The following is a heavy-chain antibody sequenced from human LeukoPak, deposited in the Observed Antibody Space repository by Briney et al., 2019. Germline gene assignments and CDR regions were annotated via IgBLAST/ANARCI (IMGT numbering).Heavy chain of an antibody. D-gene: IGHD1-26*01. V-gene: IGHV1-18*01. Sequence: ASVKVPCKASGYTFTSYGISWVRQAPGQGLEWMGWISTYNGNTNYAQNLQGRVTVTTDTSTSTAYMELSRLRSDDTAVYYCAPSGTYRSTDYYFDYWGQGTLVTVSS. CDR1: GYTFTSYG. CDR3: APSGTYRSTDYYFDY. CDR2: ISTYNGNT. J-gene: IGHJ4*02.